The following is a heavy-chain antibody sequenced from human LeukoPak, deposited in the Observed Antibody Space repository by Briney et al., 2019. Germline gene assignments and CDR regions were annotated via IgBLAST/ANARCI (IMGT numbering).Heavy chain of an antibody. CDR3: VRGKQDFDY. Sequence: PGGSLRLSCAASGFTFTTYSMNWVRQAPGKGLEWISYISSSSSTIYYADSVKGRFTISRDNAKNSLHLQMNSLRAEDTAVYYCVRGKQDFDYWGQGTLVTVSS. CDR1: GFTFTTYS. CDR2: ISSSSSTI. D-gene: IGHD3-10*01. J-gene: IGHJ4*02. V-gene: IGHV3-48*01.